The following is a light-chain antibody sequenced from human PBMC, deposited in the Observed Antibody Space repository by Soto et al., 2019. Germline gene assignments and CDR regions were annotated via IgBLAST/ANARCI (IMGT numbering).Light chain of an antibody. J-gene: IGKJ4*01. CDR3: LQHNTYPLT. CDR1: QSIGND. CDR2: AAS. Sequence: DIQMTQSPSSLSASVGDRVTITCRARQSIGNDLGWYQQKPGKAPKRLIYAASSLQSGVPSRFSGSGFGTEFTLTISSLQPEDCATYHCLQHNTYPLTFGGGTKVEI. V-gene: IGKV1-17*01.